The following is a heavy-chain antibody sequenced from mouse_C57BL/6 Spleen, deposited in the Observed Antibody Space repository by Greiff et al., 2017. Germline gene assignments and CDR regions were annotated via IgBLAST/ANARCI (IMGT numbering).Heavy chain of an antibody. Sequence: EVQLVESGGGLVKPGGSLKLSCAASGFTFSDYGMHWVRQAPEKGLEWVAYISSGSSTIYYADTVKGRFTISRDNAKNTLFLQMTSLRSEDTAMYYCARGGYYGSSQYYYAMDYWGQGTSVTVSS. CDR3: ARGGYYGSSQYYYAMDY. J-gene: IGHJ4*01. CDR2: ISSGSSTI. CDR1: GFTFSDYG. V-gene: IGHV5-17*01. D-gene: IGHD1-1*01.